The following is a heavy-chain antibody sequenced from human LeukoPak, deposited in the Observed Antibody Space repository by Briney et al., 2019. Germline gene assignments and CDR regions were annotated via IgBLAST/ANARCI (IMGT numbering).Heavy chain of an antibody. J-gene: IGHJ6*02. V-gene: IGHV1-3*04. D-gene: IGHD7-27*01. Sequence: ASVKVSCTASGYTFTSYLIHWVRQAPGRGLEWMGWINTGNGDTKYSQEFQGRVTITRDTSASTSYMDLSSLRSDDTAVYYCARDRPRINWDNYGMDVWGQGTTVTVSS. CDR2: INTGNGDT. CDR3: ARDRPRINWDNYGMDV. CDR1: GYTFTSYL.